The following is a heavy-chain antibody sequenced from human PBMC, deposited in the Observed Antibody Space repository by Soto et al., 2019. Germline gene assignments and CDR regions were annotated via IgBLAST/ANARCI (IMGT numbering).Heavy chain of an antibody. J-gene: IGHJ3*02. CDR3: ARTVTGDAFDI. Sequence: GGSLRLSCAASGFTFSSYGMHWVRQAPGKGLEWVAVIWYDGSNKYYADSVKGRFTISRDNSKNTLYLQMNSLRAEDTAVYYCARTVTGDAFDIWGQGTMVTVSS. V-gene: IGHV3-33*01. D-gene: IGHD4-17*01. CDR2: IWYDGSNK. CDR1: GFTFSSYG.